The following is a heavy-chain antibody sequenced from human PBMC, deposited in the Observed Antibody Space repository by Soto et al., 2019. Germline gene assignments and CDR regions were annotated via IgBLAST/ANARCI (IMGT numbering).Heavy chain of an antibody. J-gene: IGHJ6*02. V-gene: IGHV3-15*07. D-gene: IGHD4-17*01. CDR3: TTAEDDYGDYYYYGMDV. CDR1: GFTFSNAG. CDR2: IKSKTDGGTT. Sequence: GGSLRLSCAAAGFTFSNAGMNWVRQAPGKGLEWVGRIKSKTDGGTTDYAAPVKGRFTISRDDSKNTLYLQMNSLKTEDTAVYYCTTAEDDYGDYYYYGMDVWGQGTTVTVSS.